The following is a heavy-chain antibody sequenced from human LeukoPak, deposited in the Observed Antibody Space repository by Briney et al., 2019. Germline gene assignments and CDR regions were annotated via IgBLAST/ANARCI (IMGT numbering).Heavy chain of an antibody. V-gene: IGHV4-39*01. CDR1: GGSISSSSYY. CDR3: ARRRGEYDAFDI. J-gene: IGHJ3*02. CDR2: IYHSGGT. D-gene: IGHD2/OR15-2a*01. Sequence: PSETLSLTCTVSGGSISSSSYYWGWIRQPPGKGLEWIGSIYHSGGTYSNPSLKSRVTISVDTSKNQFSLKLSSVTAADTAVYYCARRRGEYDAFDIWGQGTMVTVSS.